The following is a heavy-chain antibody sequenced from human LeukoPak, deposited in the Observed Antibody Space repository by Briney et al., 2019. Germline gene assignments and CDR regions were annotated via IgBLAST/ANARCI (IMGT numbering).Heavy chain of an antibody. Sequence: SETLSLTCAVSGGSISTSNWWSWVRQPPGKGLEWIGEIYHSGSPNYNPSLKSRVTVSVDTSKNQFSLKLSSVTAADTAVYYCASFPRQSYYYYMDVWGKGTTVTVSS. D-gene: IGHD6-19*01. J-gene: IGHJ6*03. CDR3: ASFPRQSYYYYMDV. CDR2: IYHSGSP. V-gene: IGHV4-4*02. CDR1: GGSISTSNW.